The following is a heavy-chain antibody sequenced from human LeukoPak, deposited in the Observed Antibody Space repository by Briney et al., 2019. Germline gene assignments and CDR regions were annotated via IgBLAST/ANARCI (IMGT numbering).Heavy chain of an antibody. V-gene: IGHV3-23*01. J-gene: IGHJ2*01. D-gene: IGHD6-19*01. Sequence: PGGSLRLSCAASGFTFSSYAMSWVRQAPGKGLEWVSAIGGSGGSTYYADSVKGRFTISRDNSKNTLYLQMNSLRAEDTAVYYCAKDGEEQWLVPNWYFDLWGRGTLVTVSS. CDR2: IGGSGGST. CDR3: AKDGEEQWLVPNWYFDL. CDR1: GFTFSSYA.